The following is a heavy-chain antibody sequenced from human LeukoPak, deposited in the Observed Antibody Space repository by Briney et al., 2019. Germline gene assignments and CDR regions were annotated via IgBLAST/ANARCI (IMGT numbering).Heavy chain of an antibody. CDR2: ISSSSYYI. CDR3: ARGMNYYDSSGPRWNV. CDR1: GFTFSTYS. V-gene: IGHV3-21*01. Sequence: GGSPRLSCAASGFTFSTYSMNWVRQAPGKGLEWVSSISSSSYYIYYADSVKGRFTISRDNAKNSLYLQMNSLRAEDTAEYHCARGMNYYDSSGPRWNVWGQGTTVTVSS. J-gene: IGHJ6*02. D-gene: IGHD3-22*01.